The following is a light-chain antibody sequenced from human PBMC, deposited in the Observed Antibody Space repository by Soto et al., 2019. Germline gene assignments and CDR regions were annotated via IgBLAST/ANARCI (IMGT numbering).Light chain of an antibody. CDR2: EGS. CDR1: SSDFGIFDL. CDR3: CSYAGNRTFV. V-gene: IGLV2-23*03. J-gene: IGLJ2*01. Sequence: QSVLTQPASVSGSPGQSITISCTATSSDFGIFDLVSWYQQYPGKAPKVTIFEGSKRPSGVSDRFSGSTSGNTASLTISGLQAEDEADYHCCSYAGNRTFVFGGGTKLTVL.